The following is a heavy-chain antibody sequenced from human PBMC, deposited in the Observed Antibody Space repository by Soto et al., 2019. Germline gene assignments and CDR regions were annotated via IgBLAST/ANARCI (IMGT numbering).Heavy chain of an antibody. CDR2: INHSGST. V-gene: IGHV4-34*01. J-gene: IGHJ4*02. CDR1: GGSFSGYY. CDR3: ARGGYDFWSGYYSSHDY. Sequence: SETLSLTCAVYGGSFSGYYWSWIRQPPGKGLEWIGEINHSGSTNYNPSLKSRVTISVDTSKNQFSLKLSSVTAADTAVYYCARGGYDFWSGYYSSHDYWGQGTLVTV. D-gene: IGHD3-3*01.